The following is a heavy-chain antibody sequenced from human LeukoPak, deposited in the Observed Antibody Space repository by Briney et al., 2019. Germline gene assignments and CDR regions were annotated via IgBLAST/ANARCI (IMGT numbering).Heavy chain of an antibody. CDR1: GVSISGSSYY. J-gene: IGHJ4*02. V-gene: IGHV4-39*07. Sequence: SETLSLTCTVSGVSISGSSYYWGWIRQPPGKGLEWIGNIYYSGSTYYNPSLKSRVTISVDTSKNQFSLKLSSVTAADTAVYYCARGHIAARSVFDYWGQGTLVIVSS. CDR2: IYYSGST. CDR3: ARGHIAARSVFDY. D-gene: IGHD6-6*01.